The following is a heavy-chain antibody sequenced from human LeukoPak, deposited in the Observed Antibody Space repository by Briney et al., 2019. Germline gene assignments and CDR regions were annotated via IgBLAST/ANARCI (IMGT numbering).Heavy chain of an antibody. CDR1: GGSISSYY. CDR2: IYYSGNT. J-gene: IGHJ4*02. CDR3: ARDSTRWYY. Sequence: SETLSLTCTVSGGSISSYYWNWIRQPPGRGLEWIGYIYYSGNTNYNPSLKSRVTISVDTSKKQFSLRLSSVTAADTAVYYCARDSTRWYYWGQGTLVTVSS. D-gene: IGHD6-13*01. V-gene: IGHV4-59*01.